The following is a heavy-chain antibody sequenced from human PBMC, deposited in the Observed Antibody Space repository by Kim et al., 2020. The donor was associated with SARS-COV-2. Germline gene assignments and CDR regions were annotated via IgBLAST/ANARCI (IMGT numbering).Heavy chain of an antibody. CDR3: ARDLWGGCPFDY. D-gene: IGHD3-16*01. V-gene: IGHV3-53*01. Sequence: GGSLRLSCAASGFTVSSNYMSWVRQAPGKGLEWVSVIYSGGSTFYADSVKGRFTISRDNSKNTLYLQMNSLRAEDTAVYYCARDLWGGCPFDYWGQGTLVTVSS. CDR1: GFTVSSNY. J-gene: IGHJ4*02. CDR2: IYSGGST.